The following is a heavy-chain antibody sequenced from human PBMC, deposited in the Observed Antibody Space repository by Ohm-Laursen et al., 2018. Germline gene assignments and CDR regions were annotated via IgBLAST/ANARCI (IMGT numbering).Heavy chain of an antibody. J-gene: IGHJ6*02. V-gene: IGHV1-2*02. D-gene: IGHD3-16*01. Sequence: ASVKVSCKVSGYRFTAYNMHWVRQAPGQGLEWMGWINPDSGGTNYAQKFQGRVTMTRDTPVTTAYMYLSSLTSDDTAVYYCAAPLGPTDYYGMDVWGQGTTVTVSS. CDR3: AAPLGPTDYYGMDV. CDR2: INPDSGGT. CDR1: GYRFTAYN.